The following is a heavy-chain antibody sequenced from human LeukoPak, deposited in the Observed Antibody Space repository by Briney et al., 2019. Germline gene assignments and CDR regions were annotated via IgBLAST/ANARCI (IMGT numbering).Heavy chain of an antibody. CDR2: ISNGNT. J-gene: IGHJ5*02. CDR3: VREAGYCASVCLKSNWFDP. Sequence: GGSLRLSCVASEFTFSGYWMSWVRQAPGKGLEWVAAISNGNTYYADSVRGRFAISRDDSKNMVYLQMNSLRDEDTALYYCVREAGYCASVCLKSNWFDPWGQGTQVTVSS. CDR1: EFTFSGYW. D-gene: IGHD2-15*01. V-gene: IGHV3-23*01.